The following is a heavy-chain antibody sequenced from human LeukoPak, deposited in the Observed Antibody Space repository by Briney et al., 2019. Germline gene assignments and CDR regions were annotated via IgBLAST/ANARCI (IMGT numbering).Heavy chain of an antibody. CDR1: GFTVSSNY. D-gene: IGHD6-13*01. J-gene: IGHJ4*02. V-gene: IGHV3-53*01. Sequence: GGSLRLSCAASGFTVSSNYMSWVRQAPGKGLEWVSVIYSGGSTYYADSVKGRFAISRDNSKNTLYLQMNSLRAEDTAVYYCIAAAGTSFDYWGQGTLVTVSS. CDR3: IAAAGTSFDY. CDR2: IYSGGST.